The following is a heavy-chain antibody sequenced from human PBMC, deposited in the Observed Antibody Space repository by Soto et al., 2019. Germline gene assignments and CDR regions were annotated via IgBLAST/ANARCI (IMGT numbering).Heavy chain of an antibody. J-gene: IGHJ4*02. V-gene: IGHV3-23*01. CDR2: ITGSGGST. Sequence: EVQLLDSGGGLVQPGGSLRLSCAASGFTFSNYAMNWVRRAPGKGLEWVSTITGSGGSTYFADSVKGRFTISRDNSKNTLFLRMSSLRAEDTAVYYCAKSEGSYFDFWGQGTLLTVSS. CDR1: GFTFSNYA. CDR3: AKSEGSYFDF. D-gene: IGHD3-10*01.